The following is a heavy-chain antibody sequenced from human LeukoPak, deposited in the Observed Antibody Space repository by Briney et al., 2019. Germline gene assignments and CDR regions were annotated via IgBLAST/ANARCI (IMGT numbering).Heavy chain of an antibody. CDR1: GGSISSGGYY. D-gene: IGHD2-15*01. CDR2: IYYSGST. V-gene: IGHV4-31*03. Sequence: TLSLTCTVSGGSISSGGYYWSWIRQHPGKGLEWIGYIYYSGSTYYNPSLKSRVTMSVDTSKNQFSLNLTSVTAADSAVYYCARARGRLLLIDYWGQGTLVTVSS. CDR3: ARARGRLLLIDY. J-gene: IGHJ4*02.